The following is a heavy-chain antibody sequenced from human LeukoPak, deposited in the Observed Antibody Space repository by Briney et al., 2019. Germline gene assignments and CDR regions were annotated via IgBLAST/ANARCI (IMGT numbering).Heavy chain of an antibody. CDR2: IWYGGSNK. J-gene: IGHJ4*02. D-gene: IGHD6-13*01. CDR1: GFTFSSYG. Sequence: SGGSLRLSCAASGFTFSSYGMHWVRQAPGKGLEWVAVIWYGGSNKYYADSVKGRFTISRDNSKNTLYLQMNSLRAEDTAVYYCAKDGGAAAGTLDYWGQGTLVTVSS. CDR3: AKDGGAAAGTLDY. V-gene: IGHV3-30*02.